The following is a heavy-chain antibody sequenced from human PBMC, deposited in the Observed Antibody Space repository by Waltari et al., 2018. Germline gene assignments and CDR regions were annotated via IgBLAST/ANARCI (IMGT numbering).Heavy chain of an antibody. D-gene: IGHD6-19*01. CDR3: ASSPQRRGWRCRDYFDY. J-gene: IGHJ4*02. CDR2: IYYSRGT. CDR1: GGSISSHY. V-gene: IGHV4-59*11. Sequence: QVQLQESGPGRVKPSETLSLTCTVSGGSISSHYWSWIRQPPGKGLGWIGYIYYSRGTTYNPSLKSRVTLSVDTSNNQFSLKLISVTAADTAVYYWASSPQRRGWRCRDYFDYWGQGTLVTVSS.